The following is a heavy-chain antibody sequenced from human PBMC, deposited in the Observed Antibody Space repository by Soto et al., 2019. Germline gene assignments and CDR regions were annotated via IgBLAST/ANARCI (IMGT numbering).Heavy chain of an antibody. CDR2: ISGSGGST. CDR1: GFTFSSYA. J-gene: IGHJ3*02. V-gene: IGHV3-23*01. D-gene: IGHD2-21*01. Sequence: GGSLRLSCAASGFTFSSYAMSWVRQAPGKGLEWVSAISGSGGSTYYADSVKGRFTISRDNSKNTLYLQMNSLRAEDTAVYYCAKGHTYCGAALDDAFDIWGQGTMVTVSS. CDR3: AKGHTYCGAALDDAFDI.